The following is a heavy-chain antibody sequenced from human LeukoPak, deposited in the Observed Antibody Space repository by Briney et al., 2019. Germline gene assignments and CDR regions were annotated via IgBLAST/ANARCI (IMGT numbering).Heavy chain of an antibody. Sequence: SETLSLTWTVSGGSIRSSYHYWGWIRQPPGKGLEWIVSIYDSGSTYYNPPLRTRFTISVDTPKNQFSLKLNSVSAADTAVYYCARAFNYVWVSYGRSPGNWFGRWGQGTLVTVSS. CDR1: GGSIRSSYHY. J-gene: IGHJ5*02. CDR3: ARAFNYVWVSYGRSPGNWFGR. CDR2: IYDSGST. D-gene: IGHD3-16*01. V-gene: IGHV4-39*01.